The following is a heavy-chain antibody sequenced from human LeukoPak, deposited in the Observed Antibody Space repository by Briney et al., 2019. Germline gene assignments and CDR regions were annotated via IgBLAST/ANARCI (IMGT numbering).Heavy chain of an antibody. J-gene: IGHJ6*03. CDR1: GGSISSSSYY. D-gene: IGHD3-10*01. V-gene: IGHV4-39*01. Sequence: SETLSLTCTVSGGSISSSSYYWGWIRQPPGKGLEWIGSIYYGGSTYYNPSLKSRVTISVDTSKNQFSLKLSSVTAADTAVYYCARLVLGSGYYYYYYYMDVWGKGTTVTVSS. CDR2: IYYGGST. CDR3: ARLVLGSGYYYYYYYMDV.